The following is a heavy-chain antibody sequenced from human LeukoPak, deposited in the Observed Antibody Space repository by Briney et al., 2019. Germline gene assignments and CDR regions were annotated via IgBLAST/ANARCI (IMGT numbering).Heavy chain of an antibody. V-gene: IGHV4-59*11. CDR2: IYYSGTT. J-gene: IGHJ5*02. CDR3: ARDFLEYSRASCLNWFDP. CDR1: GGSISSHF. Sequence: SETLSLTCTVSGGSISSHFWTWIRQPPGKGLEWIGYIYYSGTTNYNPSLKSRVSISVDTSKNEFSLRLSSVTAADTAVYYCARDFLEYSRASCLNWFDPWGQGTLVTVSS. D-gene: IGHD2-2*01.